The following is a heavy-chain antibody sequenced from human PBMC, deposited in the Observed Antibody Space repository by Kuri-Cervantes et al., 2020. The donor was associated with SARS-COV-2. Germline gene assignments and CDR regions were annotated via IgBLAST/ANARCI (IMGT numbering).Heavy chain of an antibody. CDR1: GFTFDDYG. J-gene: IGHJ1*01. CDR3: AKDDHSTYWYRDLGSLQH. D-gene: IGHD4-11*01. Sequence: GESLKISCAASGFTFDDYGMSWVRQAPGKGLEWVSGINWNGGSTGYADSVKGRVTISRDNSKNMLYLQMNSLRPEDTALYYCAKDDHSTYWYRDLGSLQHWGQGTLVTVSS. V-gene: IGHV3-20*04. CDR2: INWNGGST.